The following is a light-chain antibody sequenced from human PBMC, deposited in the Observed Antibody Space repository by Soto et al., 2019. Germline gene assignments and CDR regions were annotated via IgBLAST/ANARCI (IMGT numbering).Light chain of an antibody. V-gene: IGKV1-39*01. CDR2: AAS. CDR3: QQSYSIPT. Sequence: DIQMTQSPSSLSASVGDRVTITCRASQTISTYLNWYQQKPGKAPKLLMSAASSLQSGVSSRFSGSGSGTDFTLTISSLQPEDVATYFCQQSYSIPTFGQGTKVEIK. J-gene: IGKJ1*01. CDR1: QTISTY.